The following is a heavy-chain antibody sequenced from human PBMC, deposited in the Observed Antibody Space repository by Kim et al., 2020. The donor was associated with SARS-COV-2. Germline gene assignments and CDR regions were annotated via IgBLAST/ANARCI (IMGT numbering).Heavy chain of an antibody. CDR1: GFTFSSYA. D-gene: IGHD6-13*01. V-gene: IGHV3-30*04. J-gene: IGHJ4*02. CDR3: ARDRSSSWLSYYFDY. CDR2: ISYDGSNK. Sequence: GGSLRLSCAASGFTFSSYAMHWVRQAPGKGLEWVAVISYDGSNKYYADSVKGRFTISRDNSKNTLYLQMNSLRAEDTAVYYCARDRSSSWLSYYFDYWGQGPLVTVSS.